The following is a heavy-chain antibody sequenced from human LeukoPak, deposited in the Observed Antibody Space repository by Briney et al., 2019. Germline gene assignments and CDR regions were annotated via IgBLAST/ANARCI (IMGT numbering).Heavy chain of an antibody. CDR1: GFTFSSYW. J-gene: IGHJ4*02. CDR2: IKQDGSEK. Sequence: GGSLRLSCADSGFTFSSYWMSWVRQAPGKGLEWVANIKQDGSEKYYVDSVRGRFTISRDNAKNSLYLQMNSLRAEDTAVYYCARSYDYVWGSYRYPFDYWGQGTLVTVSS. CDR3: ARSYDYVWGSYRYPFDY. D-gene: IGHD3-16*02. V-gene: IGHV3-7*03.